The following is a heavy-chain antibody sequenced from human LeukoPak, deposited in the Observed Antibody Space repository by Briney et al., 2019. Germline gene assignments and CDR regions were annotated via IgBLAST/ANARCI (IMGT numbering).Heavy chain of an antibody. Sequence: SETLSLTCAVYGGSFSGYYWSWIRQPPGKGLEWIGEINHSGSTNYNPSLKSRVTISVDTSKNRFSLKLSSVTAADTAVYYCARGRRSHYYYYYMDVWGKGTTVTISS. D-gene: IGHD3-3*01. J-gene: IGHJ6*03. CDR1: GGSFSGYY. V-gene: IGHV4-34*01. CDR3: ARGRRSHYYYYYMDV. CDR2: INHSGST.